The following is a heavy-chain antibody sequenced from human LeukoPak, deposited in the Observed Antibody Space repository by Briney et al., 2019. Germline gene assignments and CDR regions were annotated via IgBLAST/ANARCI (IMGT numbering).Heavy chain of an antibody. CDR2: IYTSGST. D-gene: IGHD2-8*01. J-gene: IGHJ5*02. CDR1: GGSISSYY. CDR3: ARRYCTNGVCYGFDP. V-gene: IGHV4-4*09. Sequence: SETLSLTCTVSGGSISSYYWSWIRQPPGKGLEWIGYIYTSGSTNYNPSLKSRVTISVDTSKNQFSLKLSSVTAADTAAYYCARRYCTNGVCYGFDPWGQGPLVTVSS.